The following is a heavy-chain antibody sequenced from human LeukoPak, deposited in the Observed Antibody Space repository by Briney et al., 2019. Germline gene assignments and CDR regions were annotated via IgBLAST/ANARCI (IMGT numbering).Heavy chain of an antibody. CDR3: AKAETGYYDSSGYHI. J-gene: IGHJ3*02. D-gene: IGHD3-22*01. Sequence: GGSPRLSCAASGFTFSSYAMSWVRQAPGKGLEWVSAISGSGGSTYYADSVKGRFTISRDNSKNTLYLQMNSLRAEDTAVYYCAKAETGYYDSSGYHIWGQGTMVTVSS. CDR2: ISGSGGST. V-gene: IGHV3-23*01. CDR1: GFTFSSYA.